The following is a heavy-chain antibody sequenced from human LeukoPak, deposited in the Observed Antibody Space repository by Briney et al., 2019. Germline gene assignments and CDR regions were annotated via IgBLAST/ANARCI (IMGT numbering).Heavy chain of an antibody. CDR3: ARADGDYNPPYYYYYMDV. CDR1: GYTFTGYY. CDR2: INPNSGGT. Sequence: ASVKVSCKASGYTFTGYYMHWVRQAPGQGLEWMGWINPNSGGTNYAQKFQGRVAMTRDTSISTAYMELSRLRSDDTAVCYCARADGDYNPPYYYYYMDVWGKGTTVTISS. V-gene: IGHV1-2*02. J-gene: IGHJ6*03. D-gene: IGHD4-17*01.